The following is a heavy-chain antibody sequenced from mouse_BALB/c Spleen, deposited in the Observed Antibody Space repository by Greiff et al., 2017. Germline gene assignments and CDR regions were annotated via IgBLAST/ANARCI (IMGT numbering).Heavy chain of an antibody. CDR3: ARGHYYGSSYVGDYYAMDY. V-gene: IGHV1-18*01. Sequence: EVQLQQSGPELVKPGASVKIPCKASGYTFTDYNMDWVKQSHGKSLEWIGDINPNNGGTIYNQKFKGKATLTVDKSSSTAYMELRSLTSEDTAVYYCARGHYYGSSYVGDYYAMDYWGQGTSVTVSS. CDR1: GYTFTDYN. D-gene: IGHD1-1*01. J-gene: IGHJ4*01. CDR2: INPNNGGT.